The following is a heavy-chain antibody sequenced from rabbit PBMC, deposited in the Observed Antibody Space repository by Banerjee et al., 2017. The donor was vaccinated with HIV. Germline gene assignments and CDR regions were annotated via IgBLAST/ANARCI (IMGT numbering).Heavy chain of an antibody. Sequence: QELVESGGGLVQPGASLTLTCTASGFSFSSSYYMCWVRQAPGKGLEWIAYIYPGYGTTDYASWVNGRFAISLDNAQNTVDLQMTSLTAADTATYFCARTAGYLDDGDGYFNLWGPGTLVTDS. D-gene: IGHD2-1*01. J-gene: IGHJ4*01. CDR2: IYPGYGTT. CDR3: ARTAGYLDDGDGYFNL. CDR1: GFSFSSSYY. V-gene: IGHV1S40*01.